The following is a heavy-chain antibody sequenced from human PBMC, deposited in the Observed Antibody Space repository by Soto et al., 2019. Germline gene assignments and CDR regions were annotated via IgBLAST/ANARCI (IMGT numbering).Heavy chain of an antibody. J-gene: IGHJ6*02. D-gene: IGHD3-3*01. V-gene: IGHV1-69*12. CDR1: GGTFSSYA. CDR2: IIPIFGTA. Sequence: QVQLVQSGAEVKKPGSSVKVSCKASGGTFSSYAISWVRQAPGQGLEWMGGIIPIFGTANYAQKFQGRVTITADESTSTAYMELSSLRSEDTAVYYCARGRIRRIDFWSGCYIGCAYYGMDVWGQVTTVTVSS. CDR3: ARGRIRRIDFWSGCYIGCAYYGMDV.